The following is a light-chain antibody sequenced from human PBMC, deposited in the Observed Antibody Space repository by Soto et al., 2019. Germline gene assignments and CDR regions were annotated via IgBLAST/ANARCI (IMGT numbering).Light chain of an antibody. J-gene: IGLJ1*01. CDR3: CSLTTSHTYV. CDR2: HVT. V-gene: IGLV2-14*03. Sequence: QSALTQPASVSGTPGQSITISCTGTSSDIGHYDYVSWYQQHPGKAPKLMIYHVTYRPSGVSNRYSGSKSGNSASLTISGLQADDEADYYCCSLTTSHTYVFGSGTKVTVL. CDR1: SSDIGHYDY.